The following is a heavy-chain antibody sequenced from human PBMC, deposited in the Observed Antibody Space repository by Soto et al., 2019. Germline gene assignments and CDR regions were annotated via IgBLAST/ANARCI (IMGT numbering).Heavy chain of an antibody. CDR1: GFSFSTFE. V-gene: IGHV3-23*01. J-gene: IGHJ5*01. CDR3: VKGGWLDF. CDR2: ISDDSSRT. Sequence: EVQLLESGGGLVQPGGSLRLSCAASGFSFSTFEMSWVRQAPGRGLEWVSFISDDSSRTYYADAVKGRFTISRDNSKYTLYLQMNSLTAEDTAVFACVKGGWLDFWGQGTVVTVSS. D-gene: IGHD3-16*01.